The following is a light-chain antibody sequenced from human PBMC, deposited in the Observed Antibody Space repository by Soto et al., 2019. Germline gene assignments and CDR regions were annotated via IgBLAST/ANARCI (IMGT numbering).Light chain of an antibody. Sequence: QSVLTQTPSVSGAPGQTVTISCTGTTSNVHWYQQLPGTAPKLLIFDNTNRPSGVPDRFSGSKSDTSASLAITGLQAEDEDDYYCQFFASLSGSVVFGGGTKLTV. CDR2: DNT. J-gene: IGLJ3*02. CDR3: QFFASLSGSVV. V-gene: IGLV1-40*01. CDR1: TSN.